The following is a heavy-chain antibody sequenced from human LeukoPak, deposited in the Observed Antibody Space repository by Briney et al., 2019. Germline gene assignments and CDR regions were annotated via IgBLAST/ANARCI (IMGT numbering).Heavy chain of an antibody. Sequence: GGSLRLSCAASGFTFNNCAMSWVRQAPGKGLEWVAVISYDGSNKYYADSVKGRFTISRDNSKNTLYLQMNSLRAEDTAVYYCAFLGGYSYGYDWFDPWGQGTLVTVSS. V-gene: IGHV3-30*03. CDR3: AFLGGYSYGYDWFDP. J-gene: IGHJ5*02. D-gene: IGHD5-18*01. CDR2: ISYDGSNK. CDR1: GFTFNNCA.